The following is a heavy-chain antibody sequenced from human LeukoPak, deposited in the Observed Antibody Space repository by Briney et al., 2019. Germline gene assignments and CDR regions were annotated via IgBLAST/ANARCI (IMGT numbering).Heavy chain of an antibody. CDR3: HFAPTPGY. J-gene: IGHJ4*02. V-gene: IGHV3-30*04. CDR1: GFTFSSYA. CDR2: ISYDGSNK. Sequence: SGGSLRLSCAASGFTFSSYAMHWVRQAPGKGLEWVAVISYDGSNKYYADSVKGRFTISRDNSKNTLYLQMNSLRAEDTAVYYCHFAPTPGYWGQGTLVTVSS.